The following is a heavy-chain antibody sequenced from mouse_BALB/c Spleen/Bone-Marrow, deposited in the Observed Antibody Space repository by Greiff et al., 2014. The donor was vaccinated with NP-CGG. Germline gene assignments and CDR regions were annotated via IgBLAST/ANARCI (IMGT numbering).Heavy chain of an antibody. Sequence: VQLQQSGPELVRPGASVKISCKASGYTFTDNNIYWVKQSHGKSLEWIGYIYPYSGGTGYNQKFKSKATLTVDNSSTTAYMELRSLTSEDSAVYYCARGNWDFAYWGQGTLVTVST. CDR2: IYPYSGGT. CDR1: GYTFTDNN. J-gene: IGHJ3*01. V-gene: IGHV1S29*02. CDR3: ARGNWDFAY. D-gene: IGHD4-1*01.